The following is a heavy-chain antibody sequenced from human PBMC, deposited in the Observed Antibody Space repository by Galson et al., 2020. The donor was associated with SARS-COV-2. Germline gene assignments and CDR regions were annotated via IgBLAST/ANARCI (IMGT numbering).Heavy chain of an antibody. Sequence: SETLSLTCAVYGGSFSGYYWSWIRQPPGKGLEWIGEINHSGSTNYNPSLKSRVTISVDTSKNQFSLKLSSVTAADTAVYYCARGWSSDCSSTSCYRDTMIVVVITDAFDIWGQGTMVTVSS. CDR3: ARGWSSDCSSTSCYRDTMIVVVITDAFDI. V-gene: IGHV4-34*01. CDR1: GGSFSGYY. D-gene: IGHD3-22*01. CDR2: INHSGST. J-gene: IGHJ3*02.